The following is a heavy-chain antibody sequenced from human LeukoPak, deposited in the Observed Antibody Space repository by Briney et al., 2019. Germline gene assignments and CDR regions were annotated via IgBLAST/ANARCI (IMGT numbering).Heavy chain of an antibody. CDR1: GFTFSSYG. V-gene: IGHV3-33*08. D-gene: IGHD3-22*01. CDR3: ARGMVRYYYDSSGYYSPWFDP. J-gene: IGHJ5*02. CDR2: IWYDGSNK. Sequence: PGGSLRLSCAASGFTFSSYGMHWVRQAPGKGLEWVAVIWYDGSNKYYADSVKGRFTISRDNSKNTLYLQMNSLRAEDTAVYYCARGMVRYYYDSSGYYSPWFDPWGQGTLVTVSS.